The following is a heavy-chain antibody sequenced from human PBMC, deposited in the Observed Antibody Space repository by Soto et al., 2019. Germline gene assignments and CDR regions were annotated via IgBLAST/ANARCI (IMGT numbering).Heavy chain of an antibody. J-gene: IGHJ4*02. CDR3: AKNLFQGKMVYPYYFDY. D-gene: IGHD2-8*01. Sequence: GGALRLSCAASGFTFSSAAMSWVRQAPGKGLEWVSAISGSGGSTYYADSVKGRFTISRDNSKNTLYLQMNSLRAEDTAVYYCAKNLFQGKMVYPYYFDYWGQGTLVTVSS. CDR2: ISGSGGST. CDR1: GFTFSSAA. V-gene: IGHV3-23*01.